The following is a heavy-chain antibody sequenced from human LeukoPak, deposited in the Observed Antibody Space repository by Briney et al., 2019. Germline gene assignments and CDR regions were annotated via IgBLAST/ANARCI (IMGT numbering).Heavy chain of an antibody. V-gene: IGHV4-59*08. Sequence: SETLSLTCTVSGGSISSYYWSWIRQPPGKGLEWIGYIYYSGSTNYNPSLKSRVTISVDTSKNQFSLKLSSVTAADTAVYYCARHTESAFDIWGQGTMVTVSS. CDR1: GGSISSYY. CDR2: IYYSGST. J-gene: IGHJ3*02. CDR3: ARHTESAFDI.